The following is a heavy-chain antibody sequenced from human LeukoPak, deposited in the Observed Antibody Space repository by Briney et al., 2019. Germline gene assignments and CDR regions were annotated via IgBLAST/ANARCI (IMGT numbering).Heavy chain of an antibody. Sequence: ASVKVSCKASGYTFTGYYMHWVRQATGQGLEWMGWMNPNNGNTGYAQKFQGRVTMTRNTSINTAYMELSSLRSEDTAVYHCARVWYDSRGPLLYGMDVWGQGTTVTVSS. CDR3: ARVWYDSRGPLLYGMDV. CDR1: GYTFTGYY. J-gene: IGHJ6*02. D-gene: IGHD3-22*01. V-gene: IGHV1-8*02. CDR2: MNPNNGNT.